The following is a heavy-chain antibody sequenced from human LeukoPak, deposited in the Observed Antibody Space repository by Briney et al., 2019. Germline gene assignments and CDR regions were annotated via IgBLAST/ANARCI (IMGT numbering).Heavy chain of an antibody. CDR1: GGSISSYY. J-gene: IGHJ4*02. Sequence: SETLSLTCTVSGGSISSYYWSWIRQPAGKGLEWIGRVYTSGSTNYNPSLKSRVTMSVDTSQYQFSLKLSSVTAADTAVYYWARENSGNYGFDYWGQGTLVTVSS. V-gene: IGHV4-4*07. D-gene: IGHD3-10*01. CDR2: VYTSGST. CDR3: ARENSGNYGFDY.